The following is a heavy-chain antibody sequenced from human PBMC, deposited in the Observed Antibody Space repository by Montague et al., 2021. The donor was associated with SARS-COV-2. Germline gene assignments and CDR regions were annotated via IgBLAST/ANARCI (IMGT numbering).Heavy chain of an antibody. V-gene: IGHV4-59*08. CDR3: ARRRERWSDAFDI. CDR2: IYYSRST. J-gene: IGHJ3*02. D-gene: IGHD2-15*01. CDR1: GGSISSYY. Sequence: SETLSLTCTVSGGSISSYYWSWIRQPPGKGLEWIGYIYYSRSTNYNPSFKSRVTISVDTSKNQFSLKVRSVTAADTAVYYCARRRERWSDAFDIWGQGTMVTVSS.